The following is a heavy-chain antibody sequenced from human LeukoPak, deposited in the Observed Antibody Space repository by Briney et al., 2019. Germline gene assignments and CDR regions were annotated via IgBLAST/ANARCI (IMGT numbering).Heavy chain of an antibody. V-gene: IGHV3-7*01. CDR2: IKQDGSEK. D-gene: IGHD3-3*01. CDR1: GFTFSSFE. J-gene: IGHJ4*02. Sequence: GGSLRLSCAGSGFTFSSFEMNWVRQAPGKGLEWVANIKQDGSEKYYVDSVKGRFTISRDNAKNSLYLQMNSLRAEDTAVYYCARDNPPSYYDFWSGYSPFDYWGQGTLVTVSS. CDR3: ARDNPPSYYDFWSGYSPFDY.